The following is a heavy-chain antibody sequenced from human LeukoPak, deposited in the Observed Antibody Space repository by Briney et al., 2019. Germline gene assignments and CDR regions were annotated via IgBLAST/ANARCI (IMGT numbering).Heavy chain of an antibody. Sequence: PGGSLRLSCAASGFTFSSYGMSWVRQAPGKGLEWVSAISGSGGSTYYADSVKGRFTISRDNSKNTLYLQMNSLRAEDTALYYCTKDDRLDIWTGYYSLQYYFDDWGQGTLVTVSS. V-gene: IGHV3-23*01. D-gene: IGHD3-9*01. CDR2: ISGSGGST. CDR3: TKDDRLDIWTGYYSLQYYFDD. J-gene: IGHJ4*02. CDR1: GFTFSSYG.